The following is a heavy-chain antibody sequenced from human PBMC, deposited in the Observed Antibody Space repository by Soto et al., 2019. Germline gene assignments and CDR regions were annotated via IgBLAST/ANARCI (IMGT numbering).Heavy chain of an antibody. V-gene: IGHV5-10-1*03. D-gene: IGHD1-1*01. CDR1: GYSFTSYW. Sequence: EVQLVQSGAEVKKPGESLRISCKGSGYSFTSYWISWVRQMPGKGLEWMGRIDPSDSYTNYSPSFQGHVTISADKSISTAYLQWSSLKASDTAMYYCARQPLEPVYYYYGMDVWGQGTTVTVSS. CDR3: ARQPLEPVYYYYGMDV. J-gene: IGHJ6*02. CDR2: IDPSDSYT.